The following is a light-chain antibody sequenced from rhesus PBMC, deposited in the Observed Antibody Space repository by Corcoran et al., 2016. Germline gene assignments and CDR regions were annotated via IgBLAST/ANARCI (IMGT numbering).Light chain of an antibody. Sequence: DIVMTQTPLSLPVTPGEPASIACRSSQRLLHSNGNTSLYWYLQKHGQQPRLLNHRVSNQFSGVPDRFSGWGSGTDFTLKLSRVQADDFVVYSFIQALQPPFTFGPGTKLDIK. CDR3: IQALQPPFT. CDR2: RVS. CDR1: QRLLHSNGNTS. V-gene: IGKV2-73*01. J-gene: IGKJ3*01.